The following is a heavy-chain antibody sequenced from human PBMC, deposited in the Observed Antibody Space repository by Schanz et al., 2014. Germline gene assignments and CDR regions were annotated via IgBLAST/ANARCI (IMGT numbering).Heavy chain of an antibody. V-gene: IGHV3-20*01. CDR2: INWNGGDT. J-gene: IGHJ5*02. CDR1: GFRFDDYA. Sequence: EVQLVESGGGLVQPGRSLRLSCVASGFRFDDYAMHWVRQAPGKGLEWVSGINWNGGDTSYADSVKGRFIISRDNAKNSLYLEMNSLRAGDTAFYLCARGSSASLSRVWFDLWGQGTLVTVSS. D-gene: IGHD6-6*01. CDR3: ARGSSASLSRVWFDL.